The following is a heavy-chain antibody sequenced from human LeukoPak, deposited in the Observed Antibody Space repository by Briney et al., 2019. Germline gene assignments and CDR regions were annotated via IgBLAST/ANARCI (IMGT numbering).Heavy chain of an antibody. CDR3: ARDGYSYGYVFDY. D-gene: IGHD5-18*01. CDR2: SYYSGST. J-gene: IGHJ4*02. V-gene: IGHV4-39*07. Sequence: SETLSLTCTVSGGSISSSSYYWGWIRQPPGKGLEWIGSSYYSGSTYYNPSLKSRVTISVDTSKNQFSLKLSSVTAADTAVYYCARDGYSYGYVFDYWGQGTLVTVSS. CDR1: GGSISSSSYY.